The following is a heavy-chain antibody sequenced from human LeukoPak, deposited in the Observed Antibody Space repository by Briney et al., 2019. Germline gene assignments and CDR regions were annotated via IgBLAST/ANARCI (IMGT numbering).Heavy chain of an antibody. J-gene: IGHJ3*02. CDR3: ARRSGTYHAFDI. V-gene: IGHV4-39*01. CDR2: FYYTGST. Sequence: WIRQPPGKGLEGIGSFYYTGSTFYSPSLKSRVTISVDTSKNQFSLKLSSVTAADTAVYYCARRSGTYHAFDIWGQGTMVTVSS. D-gene: IGHD1-26*01.